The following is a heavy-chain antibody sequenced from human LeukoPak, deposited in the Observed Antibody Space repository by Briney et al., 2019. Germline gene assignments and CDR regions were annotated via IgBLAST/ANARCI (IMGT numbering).Heavy chain of an antibody. CDR3: TRHFQGTGYYFDY. CDR2: IYYSGST. CDR1: GGSISSYY. Sequence: SETLSLTCTVSGGSISSYYWSWIRQPPGEGLEWIGYIYYSGSTKYNPSLKSRVTISVDTSKNHFYLRLSCVTAADTAVYCCTRHFQGTGYYFDYWVQGSLVTVSS. V-gene: IGHV4-59*08. J-gene: IGHJ4*02. D-gene: IGHD6-19*01.